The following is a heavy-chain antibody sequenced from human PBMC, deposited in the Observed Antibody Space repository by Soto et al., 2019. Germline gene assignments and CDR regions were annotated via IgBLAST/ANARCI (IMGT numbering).Heavy chain of an antibody. Sequence: ASVKVSCKVSGYTLTELSMHWLRLAPGKGLEWMGGFDPEDGETIYAQKFQGRVTMTEDTSTDTAYMELSSLRSEDTAVYYCATGTNGDLRGIYYYYYMDVWGKGTTVTVSS. CDR1: GYTLTELS. CDR2: FDPEDGET. J-gene: IGHJ6*03. CDR3: ATGTNGDLRGIYYYYYMDV. V-gene: IGHV1-24*01. D-gene: IGHD2-8*01.